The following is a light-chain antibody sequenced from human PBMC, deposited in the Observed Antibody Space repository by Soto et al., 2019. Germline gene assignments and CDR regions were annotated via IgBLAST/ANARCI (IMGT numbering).Light chain of an antibody. CDR1: QSISSD. Sequence: DIQMTQSPSSLSASVGDRVTITCRASQSISSDLNWYQQKPGKAPKVLIYAASTLQSGVPSRFSGSGSGTDFTLTISSLQPEDFATYYCQQSWTFGQGTKVDIK. CDR2: AAS. J-gene: IGKJ1*01. CDR3: QQSWT. V-gene: IGKV1-39*01.